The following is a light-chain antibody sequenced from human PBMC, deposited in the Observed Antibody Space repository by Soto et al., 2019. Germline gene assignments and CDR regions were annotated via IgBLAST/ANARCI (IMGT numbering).Light chain of an antibody. V-gene: IGKV1-8*01. CDR2: IAS. J-gene: IGKJ4*01. CDR1: QGISSH. CDR3: QQYFSYPLT. Sequence: AIRMTQSPSSFSASTGDRVTITCRASQGISSHLAWYQVKPGKAPRLLIFIASYLEIGVPSRFSGSGSVTDFTLTISSLQSADFSVYYCQQYFSYPLTFGGWTKVEIQ.